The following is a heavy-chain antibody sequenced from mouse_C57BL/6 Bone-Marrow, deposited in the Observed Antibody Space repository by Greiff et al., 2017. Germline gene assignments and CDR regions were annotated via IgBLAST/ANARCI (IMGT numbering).Heavy chain of an antibody. CDR2: ISDGGSYT. Sequence: EVQLVESGGGLVKPGGSLKLSCAASGFTFSSYAMSWVRQTPEKRLEWVATISDGGSYTYYPDNVKGRFTISRDNAKNNLYLQMSHLKSEDTAMYYCARGHYYGSSFFAYWGQGTLVTVSA. CDR1: GFTFSSYA. D-gene: IGHD1-1*01. J-gene: IGHJ3*01. V-gene: IGHV5-4*01. CDR3: ARGHYYGSSFFAY.